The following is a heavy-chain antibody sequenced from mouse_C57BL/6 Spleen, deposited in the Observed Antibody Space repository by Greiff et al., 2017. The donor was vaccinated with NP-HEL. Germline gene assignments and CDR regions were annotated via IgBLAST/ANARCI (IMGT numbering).Heavy chain of an antibody. J-gene: IGHJ4*01. V-gene: IGHV1-53*01. D-gene: IGHD1-1*01. CDR1: GYTFTSYW. Sequence: VQLQQPGTELVKPGASVKLSCKASGYTFTSYWMHWVKQRPGQGLEWIGNINPSNGGTNYNEKLKNKATLTVDKSASTAYMQFSSLTSEDSAVSDCASCPVITTDMDYWGQGTSVTVSS. CDR3: ASCPVITTDMDY. CDR2: INPSNGGT.